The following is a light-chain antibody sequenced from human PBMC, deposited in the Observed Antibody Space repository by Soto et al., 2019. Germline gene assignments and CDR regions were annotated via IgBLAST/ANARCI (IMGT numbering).Light chain of an antibody. J-gene: IGKJ5*01. Sequence: IVMRQSPATLSVSRGKGATLSCRASQNISNYLIWYQQKPGQAPRLLIYDVSSRATGIPDRFSGSGSGTDFTLTVSRLEPEDFAVYYCHQYGSSPITFGQGTRLEI. CDR1: QNISNY. CDR2: DVS. V-gene: IGKV3-20*01. CDR3: HQYGSSPIT.